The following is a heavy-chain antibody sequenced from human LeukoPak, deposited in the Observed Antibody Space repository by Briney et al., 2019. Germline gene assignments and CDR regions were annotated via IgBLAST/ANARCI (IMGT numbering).Heavy chain of an antibody. V-gene: IGHV1-8*01. D-gene: IGHD3-3*01. Sequence: ASVKVSCKASGYTFTSYDINWVRQATGQGLEWMGWMNPNSGNTGYAQKFQGRVTMTRNTSISTAYMELSSLRSEDTAVCYCARAADNYDFWSGYADFDYWGQGTLVTVSS. CDR2: MNPNSGNT. CDR1: GYTFTSYD. J-gene: IGHJ4*02. CDR3: ARAADNYDFWSGYADFDY.